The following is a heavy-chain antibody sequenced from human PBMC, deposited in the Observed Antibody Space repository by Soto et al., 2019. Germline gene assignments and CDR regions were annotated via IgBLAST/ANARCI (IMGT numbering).Heavy chain of an antibody. D-gene: IGHD2-15*01. Sequence: QVQLVESGGGVVQPGRSLRLSCAASGFTFSSYGMHWVRQAPGKGLEWVAVIWYDGSNKYYADSVKGRFTISRDNSKNCLDLQVNSVRAEDTAGYYCARDSVVGYYYYYGMDVWGQGTTVTVSS. CDR1: GFTFSSYG. J-gene: IGHJ6*02. CDR3: ARDSVVGYYYYYGMDV. V-gene: IGHV3-33*01. CDR2: IWYDGSNK.